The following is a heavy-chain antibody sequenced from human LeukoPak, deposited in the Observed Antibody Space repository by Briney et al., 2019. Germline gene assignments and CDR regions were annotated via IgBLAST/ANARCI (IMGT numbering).Heavy chain of an antibody. J-gene: IGHJ3*02. CDR2: TYSGGST. Sequence: GGSLRLSCAASGLTVSSNYMSWVRQSPGKGLEWVSLTYSGGSTYYADSVKGRFTISRDNSKNTLYLQMNSLRGEDTAVYYCARDLDIEAFDIWGQGTMVTVSS. D-gene: IGHD5-12*01. V-gene: IGHV3-53*01. CDR1: GLTVSSNY. CDR3: ARDLDIEAFDI.